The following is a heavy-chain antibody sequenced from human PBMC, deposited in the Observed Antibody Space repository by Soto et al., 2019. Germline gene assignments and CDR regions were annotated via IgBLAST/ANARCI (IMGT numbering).Heavy chain of an antibody. CDR3: ARVSSSWYKDYFDY. CDR1: GGTFSNYA. V-gene: IGHV1-69*12. CDR2: IIPIFGTT. Sequence: QVQLVQAGVEVKKPGSSVKVSYKASGGTFSNYAISWVRQAPGQGLEWMGGIIPIFGTTNYAQRFQGRVTITADESTSTAYMELSSLRSEDTAVYYCARVSSSWYKDYFDYWGQGTLVTVSS. J-gene: IGHJ4*02. D-gene: IGHD6-13*01.